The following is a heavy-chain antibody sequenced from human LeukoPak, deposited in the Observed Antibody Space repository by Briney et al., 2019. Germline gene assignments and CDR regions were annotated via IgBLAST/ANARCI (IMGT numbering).Heavy chain of an antibody. Sequence: GGSLRLSCAASGFTFSIYAMNWVRQAPGKGLEWVSVIGGSADSVDYADSVKGRFTISRDDSKNTLYLQMISLRSEDTAVYYCAKDSVEYNGIYDAFDIWGQGTMVTVSS. D-gene: IGHD1-26*01. CDR2: IGGSADSV. CDR1: GFTFSIYA. V-gene: IGHV3-23*01. CDR3: AKDSVEYNGIYDAFDI. J-gene: IGHJ3*02.